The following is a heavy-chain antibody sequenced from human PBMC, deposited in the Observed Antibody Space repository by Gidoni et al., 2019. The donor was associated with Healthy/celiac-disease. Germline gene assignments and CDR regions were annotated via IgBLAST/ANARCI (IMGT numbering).Heavy chain of an antibody. Sequence: QVQLVESGGGVVQPGRSLRLSCAASGFPFSSYGMHWVRQAPGKGLEWVAVIWYDGSNKYYADSVKGRFTISRDNSKNTLYLQMNSLRAEDTAVYYCARDPNHEAAAGTYYYYWGQGTLVTVSS. D-gene: IGHD6-13*01. CDR1: GFPFSSYG. CDR2: IWYDGSNK. J-gene: IGHJ4*02. CDR3: ARDPNHEAAAGTYYYY. V-gene: IGHV3-33*01.